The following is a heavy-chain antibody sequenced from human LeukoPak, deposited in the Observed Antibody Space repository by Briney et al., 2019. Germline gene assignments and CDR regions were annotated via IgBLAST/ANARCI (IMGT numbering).Heavy chain of an antibody. V-gene: IGHV3-74*01. D-gene: IGHD4-23*01. CDR1: GFTFSSHW. Sequence: GGSLTLSCAAPGFTFSSHWNHRVLQAPPKGPPWVSRINSDGSSTSYADSVKGRFTISRDNAKNTLYLQMNRLRAEATAVYCCARGNYGGQLLDYWGQGTLVTGSS. CDR2: INSDGSST. CDR3: ARGNYGGQLLDY. J-gene: IGHJ4*02.